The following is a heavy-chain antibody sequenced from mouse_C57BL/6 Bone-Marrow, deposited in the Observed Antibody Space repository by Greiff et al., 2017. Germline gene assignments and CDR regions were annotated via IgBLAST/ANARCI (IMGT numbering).Heavy chain of an antibody. D-gene: IGHD2-2*01. J-gene: IGHJ1*03. Sequence: QVQLQQSGAELARPGASVKLSCKASGYTFTSYGISWVKQRTGQGLEWIGEIYPRSGNTYYNEKFKGKATLTADKSSSTAYMALRSLTSEDSAVYFCAREGVWLGWYFDVWGTGTTVTVSS. CDR2: IYPRSGNT. CDR3: AREGVWLGWYFDV. V-gene: IGHV1-81*01. CDR1: GYTFTSYG.